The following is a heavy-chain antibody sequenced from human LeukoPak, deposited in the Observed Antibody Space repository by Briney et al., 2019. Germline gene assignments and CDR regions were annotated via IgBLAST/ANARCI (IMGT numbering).Heavy chain of an antibody. V-gene: IGHV4-34*01. CDR3: ARWVRYFDWLPYDAFDV. J-gene: IGHJ3*01. CDR2: INHSGST. CDR1: GGSFSGYY. D-gene: IGHD3-9*01. Sequence: SETLSLTCAVYGGSFSGYYWSWIRQPPGKGLEWIGEINHSGSTNYNPSLKSRVTISVDTSKNQFSLKLSSVTAADTAVYYCARWVRYFDWLPYDAFDVWGQGTMVTVSS.